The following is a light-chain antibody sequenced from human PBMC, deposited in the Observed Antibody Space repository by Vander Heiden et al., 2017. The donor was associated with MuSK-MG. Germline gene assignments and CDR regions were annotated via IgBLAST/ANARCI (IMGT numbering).Light chain of an antibody. V-gene: IGLV2-14*01. CDR2: DVS. J-gene: IGLJ1*01. CDR3: CSYTSSSTYV. Sequence: QSALTQPASVSGSPGQSITTYCTGTSSDVGGYNYVSWYQQHPGKPPLLLFYDVSSRPAAVSTRFSGSKSGTTASLTISGHPAEDDADYYSCSYTSSSTYVFGTGTKITVL. CDR1: SSDVGGYNY.